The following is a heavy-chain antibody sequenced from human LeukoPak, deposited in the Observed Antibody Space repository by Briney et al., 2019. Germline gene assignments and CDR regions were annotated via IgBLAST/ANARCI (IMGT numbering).Heavy chain of an antibody. CDR2: IIPIFGTA. Sequence: SVKVSCKASGGTFTSYAISWVRQAPGQGLEWMGGIIPIFGTASYAQKFQGRVTITADESTSTAYMELSSLRSEDTAVYYCASNPEYCTNGVCYNPLDYWGQGTLVTVSS. CDR3: ASNPEYCTNGVCYNPLDY. V-gene: IGHV1-69*13. CDR1: GGTFTSYA. D-gene: IGHD2-8*01. J-gene: IGHJ4*02.